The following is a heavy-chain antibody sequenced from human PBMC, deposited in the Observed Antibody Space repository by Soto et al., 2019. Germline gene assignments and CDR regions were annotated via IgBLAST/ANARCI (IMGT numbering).Heavy chain of an antibody. CDR3: ASEVEVERNPIADY. J-gene: IGHJ4*02. D-gene: IGHD1-1*01. Sequence: PGGSLRLSCAASGLTVSSNYISWVRQAPWKGPEWVSVIYSGGTTDYADSVKGRFTISRDNSKNTLYLQMNSLRAEDTAVYYCASEVEVERNPIADYWGQGTMVTVCS. CDR1: GLTVSSNY. V-gene: IGHV3-53*01. CDR2: IYSGGTT.